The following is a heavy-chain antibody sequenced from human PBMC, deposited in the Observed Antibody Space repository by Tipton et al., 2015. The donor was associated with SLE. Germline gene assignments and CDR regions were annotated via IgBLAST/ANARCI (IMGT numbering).Heavy chain of an antibody. CDR3: ARDRCSGGSCRRAGARTDY. CDR1: GYTFRDYA. V-gene: IGHV1-18*01. D-gene: IGHD2-15*01. J-gene: IGHJ4*02. CDR2: IRPHNGNT. Sequence: QSGPEVKKPGASVKVSCKASGYTFRDYAVTWVRQAPGEGLEWMGRIRPHNGNTNYAQKLQGRVTMTTDTSTSTAYMELRSLRSDDRAVYYCARDRCSGGSCRRAGARTDYWGQGTLVTVSS.